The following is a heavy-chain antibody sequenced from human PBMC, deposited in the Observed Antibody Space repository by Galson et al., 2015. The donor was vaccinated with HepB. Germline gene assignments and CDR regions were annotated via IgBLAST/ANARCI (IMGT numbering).Heavy chain of an antibody. CDR1: GGTFSSYA. CDR3: ARDRRDGYNYYGMDV. CDR2: IIPIFGTA. D-gene: IGHD5-24*01. Sequence: SVKVSCKASGGTFSSYAISWVRQAPGQGLEWMGGIIPIFGTANYAQKFQGRVTITADESTSTAYMELSSLRSEDTAVYYCARDRRDGYNYYGMDVWGQGTTVTVSS. V-gene: IGHV1-69*13. J-gene: IGHJ6*02.